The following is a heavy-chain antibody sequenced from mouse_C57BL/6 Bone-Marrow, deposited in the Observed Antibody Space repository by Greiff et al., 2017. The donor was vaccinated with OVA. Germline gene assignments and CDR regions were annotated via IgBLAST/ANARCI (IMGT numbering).Heavy chain of an antibody. CDR2: ISSGSSTI. CDR1: GFTFSDYG. V-gene: IGHV5-17*01. Sequence: EVQLQESGGGLVKPGGSLKLSCAASGFTFSDYGMHWVRQAPEKGLEWVAYISSGSSTIYYADTVKGRFTISRDNAKNTLFLQMTSLRSEDTAMYYCARSYYSTRGAYWGQGTLVTVSA. CDR3: ARSYYSTRGAY. D-gene: IGHD2-5*01. J-gene: IGHJ3*01.